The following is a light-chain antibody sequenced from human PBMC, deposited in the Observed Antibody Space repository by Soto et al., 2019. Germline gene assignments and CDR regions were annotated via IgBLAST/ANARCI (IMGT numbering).Light chain of an antibody. CDR2: HAS. V-gene: IGKV3-11*01. CDR3: QQRRNWPPLT. Sequence: ETVLTQSPATLSLSPAERATLSCRASESVDIYLAWYQQKPGQAPRLLIYHASNRATGIPARFSGSGSGTDFTLTISSLEPEDSAVYYCQQRRNWPPLTFGGGTRVEIK. CDR1: ESVDIY. J-gene: IGKJ4*01.